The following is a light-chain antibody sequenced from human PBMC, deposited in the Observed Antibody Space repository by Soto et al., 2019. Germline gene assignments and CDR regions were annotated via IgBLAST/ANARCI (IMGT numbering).Light chain of an antibody. CDR1: QSLLYSSNNKNY. V-gene: IGKV4-1*01. Sequence: DIVMTQSPDSLAVSLVERATIDCRSSQSLLYSSNNKNYLAWYQQKPGQPPTLLIYWSSTRESGVPDRFSGSGSGTDFTLTISSLQAEDVAVYYCQQYYSTPLTFGGGTKVDI. CDR3: QQYYSTPLT. J-gene: IGKJ4*01. CDR2: WSS.